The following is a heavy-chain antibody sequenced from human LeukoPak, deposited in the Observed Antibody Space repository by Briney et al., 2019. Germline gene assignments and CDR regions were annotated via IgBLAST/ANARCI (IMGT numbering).Heavy chain of an antibody. V-gene: IGHV1-8*01. J-gene: IGHJ6*02. CDR2: LTPNSANT. D-gene: IGHD6-13*01. CDR1: GYTFTSYD. Sequence: GASVKVSCKASGYTFTSYDINWVRQATGQGLEWTAWLTPNSANTGYAQKFQGRVTMTRNISISTAYMELSSLRSEDTAVYYCARLASSSWPLYYYYGMDVWGQGTTVTVSS. CDR3: ARLASSSWPLYYYYGMDV.